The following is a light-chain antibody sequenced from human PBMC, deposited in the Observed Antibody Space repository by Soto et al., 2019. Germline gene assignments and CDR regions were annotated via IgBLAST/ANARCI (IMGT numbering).Light chain of an antibody. CDR2: DAS. V-gene: IGKV3-20*01. J-gene: IGKJ4*01. CDR3: QKYGSSPLT. CDR1: QSVSSNY. Sequence: EIVLTQSPGTLSLSPGERATLSCRASQSVSSNYLAWYQQKPGQAPRLLIYDASSRATGIPDRISGSGSGTDFTLTISRLEPEDFVVYYCQKYGSSPLTFGGGTKVDIK.